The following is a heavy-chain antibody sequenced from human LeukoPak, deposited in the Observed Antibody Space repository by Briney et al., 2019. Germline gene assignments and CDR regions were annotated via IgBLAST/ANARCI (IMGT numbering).Heavy chain of an antibody. V-gene: IGHV3-33*01. CDR2: IWFDGSNR. J-gene: IGHJ4*02. CDR3: AIVDCGGDCSHFDS. Sequence: GGTLRLSCTASGFTFSTYGMHWVREAPGEGLEWVALIWFDGSNRYYADSVKGRFTISRDNSKNTVYLQMNSLRAGDTAVYYCAIVDCGGDCSHFDSWGQGTLVTVSP. CDR1: GFTFSTYG. D-gene: IGHD2-21*02.